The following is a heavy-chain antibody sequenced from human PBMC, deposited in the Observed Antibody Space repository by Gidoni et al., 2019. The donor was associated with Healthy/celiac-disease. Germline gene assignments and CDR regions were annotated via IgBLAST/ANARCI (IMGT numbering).Heavy chain of an antibody. D-gene: IGHD6-19*01. CDR2: ISYDGRNK. V-gene: IGHV3-30*04. Sequence: QVQLVESGGGVVQPGRSLRLSCSPYAFPFSSYAMHWVRQAPGKGLEWVAVISYDGRNKYYADSVKGRFTISRDNSKNTLYLQMNSLRAEDTAVYYCARAPISSGWYYFDYWGQGTLVTVSS. CDR3: ARAPISSGWYYFDY. CDR1: AFPFSSYA. J-gene: IGHJ4*02.